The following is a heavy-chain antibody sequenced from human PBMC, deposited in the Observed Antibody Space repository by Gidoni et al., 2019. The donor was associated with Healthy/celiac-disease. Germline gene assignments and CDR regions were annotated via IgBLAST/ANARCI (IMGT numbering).Heavy chain of an antibody. D-gene: IGHD3-16*01. V-gene: IGHV4-34*01. Sequence: QVQLQKWCAGLLNPSETLSLTCAFYGGSFSGYYWSWIRQPPGKGLVWIGEINHSGSTNYNPSLKSRVTISVDTSKNQFSLKLSSVTAADTAVYYCARGYPIPGGDYWGQGTLVTVSS. J-gene: IGHJ4*02. CDR1: GGSFSGYY. CDR2: INHSGST. CDR3: ARGYPIPGGDY.